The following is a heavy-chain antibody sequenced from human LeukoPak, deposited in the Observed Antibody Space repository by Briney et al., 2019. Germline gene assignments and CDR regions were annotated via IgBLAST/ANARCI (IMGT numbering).Heavy chain of an antibody. CDR1: GFTFSSYV. V-gene: IGHV3-33*06. D-gene: IGHD3-22*01. J-gene: IGHJ4*02. CDR2: IWYDGSNK. Sequence: PGGSLRLSCAASGFTFSSYVMHWVRQAPGKGLEWVAVIWYDGSNKYYADSVKGRFTISRDNSKNTLYLQMNSLRAEDTAVYYCAKDLYYYDSSGYYLSLDYWGQGTLVTVSS. CDR3: AKDLYYYDSSGYYLSLDY.